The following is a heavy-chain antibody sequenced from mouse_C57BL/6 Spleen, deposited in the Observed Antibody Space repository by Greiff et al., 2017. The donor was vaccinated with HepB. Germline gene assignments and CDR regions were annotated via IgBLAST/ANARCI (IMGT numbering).Heavy chain of an antibody. CDR2: IDPENGDT. CDR1: GFNIKDDY. D-gene: IGHD1-1*01. V-gene: IGHV14-4*01. Sequence: VQLKESGAELVRPGASVKLSCTASGFNIKDDYMHWVKQRPEQGLEWIGWIDPENGDTEYASKFQGKATITADTSSNTAYLQLSSLTSEDTAVYYCTRGGNYGRDYYAMDYWGQGTSVTVSS. CDR3: TRGGNYGRDYYAMDY. J-gene: IGHJ4*01.